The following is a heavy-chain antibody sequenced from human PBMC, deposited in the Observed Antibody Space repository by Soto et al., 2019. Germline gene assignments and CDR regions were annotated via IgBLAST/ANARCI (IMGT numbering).Heavy chain of an antibody. CDR2: ISYDGSNK. CDR1: GFTFSSYA. CDR3: ARDILTDGTTGFDY. Sequence: XGSLRLSWADAGFTFSSYAMHWVRQAPGKGLEWVAVISYDGSNKYSADSVKGRFTISRDNSKNTLYLQMNSLRAEDTAVYYCARDILTDGTTGFDYWGQGTLVTVSS. V-gene: IGHV3-30-3*01. J-gene: IGHJ4*02. D-gene: IGHD6-13*01.